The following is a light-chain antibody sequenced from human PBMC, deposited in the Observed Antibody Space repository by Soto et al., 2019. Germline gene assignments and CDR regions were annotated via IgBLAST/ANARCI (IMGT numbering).Light chain of an antibody. J-gene: IGKJ5*01. Sequence: EIVLTQSPATLSLSPGERATLSCRASHSISNYLAWYQQKPGQAPRLLIYDASTRATGIPARFSGSGSGTDFTLTISGLEPEDFAVYYCQQRSDWVTVGQGTRLEIK. CDR2: DAS. CDR3: QQRSDWVT. V-gene: IGKV3-11*01. CDR1: HSISNY.